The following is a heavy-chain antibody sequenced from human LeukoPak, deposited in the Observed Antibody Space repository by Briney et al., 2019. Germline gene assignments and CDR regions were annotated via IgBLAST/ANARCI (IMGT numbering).Heavy chain of an antibody. J-gene: IGHJ4*02. D-gene: IGHD5-12*01. CDR3: AKDSGYSGYALDY. Sequence: GGSLRLSCAASGFSVSSNFMSWVRQAPGKGLEWVSLIYSGGNTYYADSVKGRFSISRDNSKNTLYLQMHSLRAEDTAVYYCAKDSGYSGYALDYWGQGTLVTVFS. V-gene: IGHV3-66*01. CDR1: GFSVSSNF. CDR2: IYSGGNT.